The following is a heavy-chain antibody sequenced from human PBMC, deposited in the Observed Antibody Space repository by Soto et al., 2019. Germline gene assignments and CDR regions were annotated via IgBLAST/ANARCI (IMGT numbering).Heavy chain of an antibody. CDR1: GGSFGGYY. J-gene: IGHJ5*02. D-gene: IGHD3-22*01. V-gene: IGHV4-34*01. Sequence: PSETLSLTCAVYGGSFGGYYWSWIRQPPGKGLEWIGEINHSGSTNYNPSLKSRVTISVDTSKNQFSLKLSSVTAADTAVYYCATVYNSSGYSNWFDPWGQGTLVTVSS. CDR2: INHSGST. CDR3: ATVYNSSGYSNWFDP.